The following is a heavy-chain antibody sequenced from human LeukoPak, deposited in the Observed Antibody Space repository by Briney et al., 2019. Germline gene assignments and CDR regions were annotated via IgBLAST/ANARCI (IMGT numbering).Heavy chain of an antibody. V-gene: IGHV1-18*01. CDR1: GYTFTSYG. CDR2: ISAYNGNT. Sequence: ASVKVSCKASGYTFTSYGISWVRQAPGQGLEWMGWISAYNGNTNYAQKLQGRDTMTTDTSTSTAYMELRSLRSDDTAVYYCARILGYCSSTSCYRWFDPWGQGTLVTVSS. D-gene: IGHD2-2*01. J-gene: IGHJ5*02. CDR3: ARILGYCSSTSCYRWFDP.